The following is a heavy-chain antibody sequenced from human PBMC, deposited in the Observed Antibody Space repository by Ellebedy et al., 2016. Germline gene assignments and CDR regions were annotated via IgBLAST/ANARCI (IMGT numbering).Heavy chain of an antibody. CDR1: GYTFTDNY. V-gene: IGHV1-2*04. D-gene: IGHD1-1*01. CDR3: ARAGLEPRSVDYYFNGLDV. J-gene: IGHJ6*02. Sequence: ASVKVSCKASGYTFTDNYIHWVRQAPGQGLEWMGWIHPNSGATKYAQKFEGWVTMTRDTSISTVYMELSRSRSDDTAVYYCARAGLEPRSVDYYFNGLDVWGQGTAVTVSS. CDR2: IHPNSGAT.